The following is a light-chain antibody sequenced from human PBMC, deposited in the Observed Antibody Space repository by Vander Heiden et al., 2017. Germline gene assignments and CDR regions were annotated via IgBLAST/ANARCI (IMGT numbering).Light chain of an antibody. CDR1: NLGRKK. CDR3: QVWDSSTARV. CDR2: RDS. J-gene: IGLJ3*02. Sequence: SSELTQPLSVLVARGQTARITCGGNNLGRKKLNWYQQKPGQAPMLVIYRDSNRPTGIPERFSGSNSGNTATLTISRAQAGDEADYYCQVWDSSTARVFGGGTKLTVL. V-gene: IGLV3-9*01.